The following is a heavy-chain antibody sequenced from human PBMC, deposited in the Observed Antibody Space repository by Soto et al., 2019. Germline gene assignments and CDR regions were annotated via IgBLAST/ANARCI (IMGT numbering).Heavy chain of an antibody. V-gene: IGHV3-21*01. D-gene: IGHD3-16*02. CDR2: ISSSSRYI. CDR1: GFTFSSDS. Sequence: EVQLVESGGGLVKPGGSLRLSCAASGFTFSSDSMNWVRQAPGKGLDWVSSISSSSRYIYYADSVQGRFTISRDNAKNSLYLQMNSLRAEEKAVYYCARFVEADWRSYRGNAFDIWGQGKMVTVSS. CDR3: ARFVEADWRSYRGNAFDI. J-gene: IGHJ3*02.